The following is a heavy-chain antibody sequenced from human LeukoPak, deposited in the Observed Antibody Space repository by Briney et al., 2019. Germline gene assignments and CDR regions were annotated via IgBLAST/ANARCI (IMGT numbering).Heavy chain of an antibody. J-gene: IGHJ3*02. CDR3: ARDQSRQWLAYGAFDI. D-gene: IGHD6-19*01. CDR1: GFTFSSYA. CDR2: ISGSGGST. V-gene: IGHV3-23*01. Sequence: PGGSLRLSCAASGFTFSSYAMSWVRQAPGKGLEWVSAISGSGGSTYYADSVKGRFTISRDNSKNTLYLQMNSLRAEDTAVYYCARDQSRQWLAYGAFDIWGQGTMVTVSS.